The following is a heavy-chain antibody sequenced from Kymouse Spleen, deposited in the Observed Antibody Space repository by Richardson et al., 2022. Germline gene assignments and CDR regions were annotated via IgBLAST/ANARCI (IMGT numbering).Heavy chain of an antibody. CDR1: GFTFSGSA. D-gene: IGHD6-19*01. V-gene: IGHV3-73*02. CDR2: IRSKANSYAT. CDR3: TRHTSSGWSFDY. J-gene: IGHJ4*02. Sequence: EVQLVESGGGLVQPGGSLKLSCAASGFTFSGSAMHWVRQASGKGLEWVGRIRSKANSYATAYAASVKGRFTISRDDSKNTAYLQMNSLKTEDTAVYYCTRHTSSGWSFDYWGQGTLVTVSS.